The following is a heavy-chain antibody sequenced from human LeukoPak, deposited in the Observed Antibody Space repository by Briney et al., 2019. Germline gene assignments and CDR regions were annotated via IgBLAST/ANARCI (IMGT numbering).Heavy chain of an antibody. Sequence: PGGSLRLSCAASGFTFDDYTMHWVRQAPGKVLEWVSLISWDGGSTYYADSVKGRFTISRDNSKNSLYLQMNSLRTEDTALYYCAKPERRWLQSSSYFDYWGQGALVTVSS. J-gene: IGHJ4*02. D-gene: IGHD5-24*01. CDR2: ISWDGGST. CDR1: GFTFDDYT. V-gene: IGHV3-43*01. CDR3: AKPERRWLQSSSYFDY.